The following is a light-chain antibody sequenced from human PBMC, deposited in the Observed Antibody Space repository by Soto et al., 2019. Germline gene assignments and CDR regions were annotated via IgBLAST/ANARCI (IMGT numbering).Light chain of an antibody. CDR1: QSVSSN. J-gene: IGKJ5*01. CDR3: QQYNNWPPIT. V-gene: IGKV3-15*01. CDR2: GAS. Sequence: EIVMTQSPATLSVSPVEIATVSCMASQSVSSNLAWYQQKPGQAPRLLIYGASTRATGIPARFSGSGSGTEFTLTISSLQSEDFAVYYCQQYNNWPPITFGQGTRLEIK.